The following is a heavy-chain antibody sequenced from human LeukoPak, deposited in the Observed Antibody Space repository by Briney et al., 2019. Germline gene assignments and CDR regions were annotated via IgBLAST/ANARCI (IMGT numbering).Heavy chain of an antibody. J-gene: IGHJ4*02. CDR1: NYSINSDDY. CDR2: IYHGGTA. D-gene: IGHD4-17*01. CDR3: TRESPSRDDGDSSFDY. Sequence: SETLSLTCGVSNYSINSDDYWGWIRQSPGKRLEWIGSIYHGGTAHYNPSLKSRVTMSLDTSKNQFYLKLTSVTAADTAFYYCTRESPSRDDGDSSFDYWGQGTLVTVSS. V-gene: IGHV4-38-2*02.